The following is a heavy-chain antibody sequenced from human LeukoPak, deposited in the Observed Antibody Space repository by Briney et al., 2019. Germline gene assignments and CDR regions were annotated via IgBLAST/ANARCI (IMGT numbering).Heavy chain of an antibody. V-gene: IGHV1-69*04. Sequence: SVKVSCKASGGTFSSYAISWVRQAPGQGLEWMGRIIPILGIANYAQKFQGRVTITADKSTSTAYMELSSLRSEDTAVYYCARDDSYGYYYYYGMDVWGHGTTVTVSS. CDR1: GGTFSSYA. CDR2: IIPILGIA. J-gene: IGHJ6*02. D-gene: IGHD5-18*01. CDR3: ARDDSYGYYYYYGMDV.